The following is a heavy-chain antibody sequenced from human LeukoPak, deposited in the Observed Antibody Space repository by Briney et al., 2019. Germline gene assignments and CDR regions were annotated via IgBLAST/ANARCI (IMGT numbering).Heavy chain of an antibody. D-gene: IGHD1-26*01. CDR3: ARDWELGH. Sequence: SETLSLTCAVSGGSIGNFFWSWIRQSPGEGLEWIGFIYENGRTSYNPSLKSRVTISVDMSKNQFSLRLTSMTAADTAVYYCARDWELGHWGRGILVTVTS. CDR2: IYENGRT. J-gene: IGHJ4*02. V-gene: IGHV4-59*01. CDR1: GGSIGNFF.